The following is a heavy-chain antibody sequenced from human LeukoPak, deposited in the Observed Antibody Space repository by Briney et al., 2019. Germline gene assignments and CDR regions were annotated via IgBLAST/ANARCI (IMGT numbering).Heavy chain of an antibody. Sequence: SLKVSCKASVGSFNSYAISWVREAPGQGREWRGGIIPIFGTENYAQKFQGRVTITADKSTNTAYMELSSLRSDDTAVYYCARSQPLAYFDLWGRGTLVTVSS. V-gene: IGHV1-69*06. CDR1: VGSFNSYA. CDR2: IIPIFGTE. CDR3: ARSQPLAYFDL. J-gene: IGHJ2*01.